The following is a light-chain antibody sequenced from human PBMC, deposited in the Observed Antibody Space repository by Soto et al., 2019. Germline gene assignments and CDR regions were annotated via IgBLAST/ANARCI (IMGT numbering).Light chain of an antibody. J-gene: IGLJ1*01. CDR1: NSDVGGYNY. CDR2: NVT. Sequence: QSALTQPASVSGSPGQSITISCTGTNSDVGGYNYVSWYQQHPGKAPKLMIYNVTNRPSGVSNRFSGSKSGNTASLTISGLQAEDEADYYCSSYTSSTTLYVFGTGTQLTVL. V-gene: IGLV2-14*01. CDR3: SSYTSSTTLYV.